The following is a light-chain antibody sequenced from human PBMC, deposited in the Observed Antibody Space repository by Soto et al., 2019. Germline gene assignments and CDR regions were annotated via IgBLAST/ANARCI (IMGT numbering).Light chain of an antibody. V-gene: IGLV2-14*01. Sequence: QSVLTQPASVSGSPGQSITISCTGTGDDVGGFDYVSWYQQHAGNGPKLIIFEVKNRPSGVSNRFSGSKSGNTATLTISGXQAEDEAHYFCSTYASSSTFLFGGGTKLTVL. CDR1: GDDVGGFDY. CDR3: STYASSSTFL. J-gene: IGLJ2*01. CDR2: EVK.